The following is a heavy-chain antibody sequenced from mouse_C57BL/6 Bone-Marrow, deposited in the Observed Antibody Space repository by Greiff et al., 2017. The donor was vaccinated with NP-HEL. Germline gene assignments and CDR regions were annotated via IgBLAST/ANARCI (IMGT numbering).Heavy chain of an antibody. J-gene: IGHJ2*01. D-gene: IGHD1-1*01. CDR1: GYSFTGYY. V-gene: IGHV1-42*01. CDR2: INPSTGGT. Sequence: VQLQQSGPELVKPGASVKISCKASGYSFTGYYMNWVKQSPEKSLEWIGEINPSTGGTTYNQKFKAKATLTVDKSSSTAYMQLKSLTSEDSAVYYCAREGYYYGSSPFDYWGQGTTLTVSS. CDR3: AREGYYYGSSPFDY.